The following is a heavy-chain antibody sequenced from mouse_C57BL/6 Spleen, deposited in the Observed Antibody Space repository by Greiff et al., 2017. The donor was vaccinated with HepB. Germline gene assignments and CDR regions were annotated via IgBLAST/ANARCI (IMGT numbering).Heavy chain of an antibody. J-gene: IGHJ4*01. Sequence: VQLQQSGPELVKPGASVKISCKASGYAFSSSWMNWVKQRPGKGLEWIGRIYPGDGDTNYNGKFKGKATLTADKSSSTAYMQLSSLTSEDSAVYFCARGPYYYGSSNYYARDYWGQGTSVTVSS. V-gene: IGHV1-82*01. CDR2: IYPGDGDT. CDR3: ARGPYYYGSSNYYARDY. D-gene: IGHD1-1*01. CDR1: GYAFSSSW.